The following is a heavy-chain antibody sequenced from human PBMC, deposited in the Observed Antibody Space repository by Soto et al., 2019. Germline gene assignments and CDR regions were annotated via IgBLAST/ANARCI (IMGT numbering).Heavy chain of an antibody. J-gene: IGHJ5*02. Sequence: SETLSLTCAVYGGSFSGYYWSWIRQPPGKGLEWIGEINHSGSTNYNPSLKSRVTISVDTSKNQFSLKLSSVTAADTAVYYCARVTMDMRGYNWFDPWGQGTLVTVSS. CDR1: GGSFSGYY. V-gene: IGHV4-34*01. CDR3: ARVTMDMRGYNWFDP. CDR2: INHSGST. D-gene: IGHD2-2*03.